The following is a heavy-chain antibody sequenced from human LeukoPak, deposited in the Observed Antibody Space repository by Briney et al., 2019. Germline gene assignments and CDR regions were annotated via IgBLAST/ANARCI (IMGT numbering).Heavy chain of an antibody. D-gene: IGHD3-10*01. CDR1: GYTFTGYY. CDR3: ARGHLTMVRGGQFDY. J-gene: IGHJ4*02. CDR2: INPNSGGT. Sequence: ASVKVSCKASGYTFTGYYMHWVRQAPGQGLEWMGRINPNSGGTNYAQKFQGRVTMTRDTSTSTVYMELSSLRSEDTAVYYCARGHLTMVRGGQFDYWGQGTLVTVSS. V-gene: IGHV1-2*06.